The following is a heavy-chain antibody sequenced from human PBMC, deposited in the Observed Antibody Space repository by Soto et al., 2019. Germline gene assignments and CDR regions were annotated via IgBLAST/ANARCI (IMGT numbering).Heavy chain of an antibody. CDR2: ISGDGATT. J-gene: IGHJ4*02. Sequence: EVQLLESGGVLVQPGGSLRLSCAASGFTFSSYALSWVRQAPGKGLEWVSGISGDGATTYYTDSVKGRFTISRDSSTNTLYLQKNSLRAEDSAVYYCAIDLTSSGRSTYLGYWGQGTLVTVSS. CDR3: AIDLTSSGRSTYLGY. CDR1: GFTFSSYA. D-gene: IGHD6-19*01. V-gene: IGHV3-23*01.